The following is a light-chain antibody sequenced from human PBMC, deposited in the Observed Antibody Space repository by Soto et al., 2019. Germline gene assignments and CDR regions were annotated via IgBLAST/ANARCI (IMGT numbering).Light chain of an antibody. CDR1: QDISNY. CDR2: DAS. V-gene: IGKV1-33*01. CDR3: QQYDNLPLT. Sequence: DIQMTQSPSSLSASVGDRVTITCQASQDISNYLNWYQQKPGKAPKLLIYDASNLETEVPSRFSGSGSGTDFTLTISSLQPEDIATYYCQQYDNLPLTLGPGTKVAIK. J-gene: IGKJ3*01.